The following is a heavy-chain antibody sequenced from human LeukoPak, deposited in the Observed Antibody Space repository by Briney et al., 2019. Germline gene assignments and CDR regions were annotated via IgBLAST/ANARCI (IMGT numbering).Heavy chain of an antibody. Sequence: GGSLRLSCAASGFTFSSYWMGWVRLAPGKGLEWVANIKQDGSEKYYVDSVKGRFTISRDNSLYLQMNSLRAEDTAVYYCARAFLTGYPFDYWGQGTLVTVSS. J-gene: IGHJ4*02. CDR3: ARAFLTGYPFDY. D-gene: IGHD3-9*01. V-gene: IGHV3-7*01. CDR2: IKQDGSEK. CDR1: GFTFSSYW.